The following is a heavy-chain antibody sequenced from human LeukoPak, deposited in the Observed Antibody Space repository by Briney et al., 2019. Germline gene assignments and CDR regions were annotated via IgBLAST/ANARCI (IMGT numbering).Heavy chain of an antibody. D-gene: IGHD2-21*02. CDR2: ISAYNGKT. Sequence: GASXXXXXXXSGFTFTSYGISWVRQAPGQGRKWMGWISAYNGKTNYAQKLQGRVTMTTDTSTSTAYMELRSLRSDDTAVYYCARSRGDWNYVDYWGQGTLVTVSS. V-gene: IGHV1-18*01. J-gene: IGHJ4*02. CDR1: GFTFTSYG. CDR3: ARSRGDWNYVDY.